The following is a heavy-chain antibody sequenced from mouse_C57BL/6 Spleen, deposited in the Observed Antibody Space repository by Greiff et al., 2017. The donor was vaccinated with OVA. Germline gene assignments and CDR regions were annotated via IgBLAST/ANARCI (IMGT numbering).Heavy chain of an antibody. V-gene: IGHV1-69*01. CDR3: ARSGGKGDYSMDY. Sequence: QVQLQQSGAELVMPGASVKLSCKASGYTFTSYWMHWVKQRPGQGLEWIGEIDPSDSYTNYNQKFKGKSTLTVDTSSSTAYMQLSSLTSEDSEVYYGARSGGKGDYSMDYWGQGTSVTVSS. CDR1: GYTFTSYW. D-gene: IGHD1-3*01. CDR2: IDPSDSYT. J-gene: IGHJ4*01.